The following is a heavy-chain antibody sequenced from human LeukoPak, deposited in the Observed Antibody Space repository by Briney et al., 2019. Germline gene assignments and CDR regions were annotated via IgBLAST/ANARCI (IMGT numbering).Heavy chain of an antibody. J-gene: IGHJ4*02. D-gene: IGHD2-15*01. V-gene: IGHV3-30*04. CDR3: AKDQERGGSLFDY. CDR2: ISYDGIIE. Sequence: GGSLRLSCAASGFAFSSFAMHWVRQAPGKGLEWVSLISYDGIIEDYSDSVKGRFTISRDNFKNTLYLQMNSLRAEDTAVYYCAKDQERGGSLFDYWGQGTLVTVSS. CDR1: GFAFSSFA.